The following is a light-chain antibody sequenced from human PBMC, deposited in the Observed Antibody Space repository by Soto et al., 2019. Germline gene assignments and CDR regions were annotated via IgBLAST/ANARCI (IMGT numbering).Light chain of an antibody. Sequence: NFMLTQPHSVSESPGKTVTISCTGSSGSIASNYVQWYQQRPGSAPTTVIYEDNQRPSGVPDRFSGSIDSSSNSASLTISGLKTEDEADYYCQSYNGSNYVVFGGGTQLTVL. CDR3: QSYNGSNYVV. CDR1: SGSIASNY. CDR2: EDN. V-gene: IGLV6-57*02. J-gene: IGLJ2*01.